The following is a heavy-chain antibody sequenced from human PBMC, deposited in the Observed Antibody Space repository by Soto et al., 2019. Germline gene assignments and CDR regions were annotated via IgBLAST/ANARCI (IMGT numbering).Heavy chain of an antibody. CDR3: ARRPMIGSVAENAFDI. CDR2: VYYSGTT. V-gene: IGHV4-39*01. D-gene: IGHD6-19*01. J-gene: IGHJ3*02. CDR1: GGSISSSSYY. Sequence: QLVLQESGPGLVKSSETLSLTCSVSGGSISSSSYYWNWIRQSPGKGLEWIGSVYYSGTTYYNPSLKGRVTLSVDTYNQFSLRLSSVTAADTAYYFCARRPMIGSVAENAFDIWCQGTRVTVSS.